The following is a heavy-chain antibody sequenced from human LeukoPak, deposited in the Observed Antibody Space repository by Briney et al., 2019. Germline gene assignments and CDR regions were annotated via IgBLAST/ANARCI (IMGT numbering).Heavy chain of an antibody. CDR2: IYPDDSDT. CDR1: GYSYSSYW. J-gene: IGHJ4*02. CDR3: ARHESWVLGGLRGFDN. V-gene: IGHV5-51*01. D-gene: IGHD4-17*01. Sequence: GGSLKISCKGSGYSYSSYWIGWVRQMPGKGLEWMGIIYPDDSDTRYSPSFQGQVIVSADKSISTAFLQWSSLKASDTAMYYCARHESWVLGGLRGFDNWGQGTLVTVSS.